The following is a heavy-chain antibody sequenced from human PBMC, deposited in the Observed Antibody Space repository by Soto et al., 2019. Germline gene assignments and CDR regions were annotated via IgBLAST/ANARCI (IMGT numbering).Heavy chain of an antibody. CDR3: VGLRRDGYKY. CDR1: GFSFNNYW. V-gene: IGHV3-74*01. Sequence: EVQLVESGGGLVQPGGSLRLSCAASGFSFNNYWMFWVRQPPGKGLVWVSHINSDGSIRTYADSVKGRFTISRDNAKNTLNLQMNSLGAEDTALYYCVGLRRDGYKYWGQGTLVTVSS. D-gene: IGHD5-12*01. J-gene: IGHJ1*01. CDR2: INSDGSIR.